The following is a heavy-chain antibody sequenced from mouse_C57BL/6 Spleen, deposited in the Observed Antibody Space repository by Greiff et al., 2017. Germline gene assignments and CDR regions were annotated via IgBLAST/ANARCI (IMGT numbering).Heavy chain of an antibody. CDR2: ISSGGSYT. D-gene: IGHD3-3*01. CDR1: GFTFSSYG. Sequence: VQLQESGGDLVKPGGSLKLSCAASGFTFSSYGMSWVRQTPDKRLEWVATISSGGSYTYYPDSVKGRFTISRDNAKNTLYLQMSSLKSEDTAMYYCARHGDVGYFDVWGTGTTVTVSS. J-gene: IGHJ1*03. CDR3: ARHGDVGYFDV. V-gene: IGHV5-6*01.